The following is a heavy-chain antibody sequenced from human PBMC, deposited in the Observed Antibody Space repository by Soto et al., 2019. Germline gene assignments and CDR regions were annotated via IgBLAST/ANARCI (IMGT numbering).Heavy chain of an antibody. Sequence: ASVKVSCKASGGTFSSYAISWVRQAPGQGLEWMGGIIPIFGTANYAQKFQGRVTITADESTSTAYMELSSLRSEDTAVYYCARDPWTTRAFDIWGQGTMITVSS. CDR2: IIPIFGTA. CDR3: ARDPWTTRAFDI. D-gene: IGHD1-1*01. V-gene: IGHV1-69*13. J-gene: IGHJ3*02. CDR1: GGTFSSYA.